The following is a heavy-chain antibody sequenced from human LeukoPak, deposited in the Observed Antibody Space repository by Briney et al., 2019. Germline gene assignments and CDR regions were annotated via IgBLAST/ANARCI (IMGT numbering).Heavy chain of an antibody. V-gene: IGHV1-2*02. CDR3: ARVLTQNDAFDI. D-gene: IGHD1-1*01. CDR2: INPNSGGT. Sequence: AASVKVSCKASGYTLTGYYMHWVRQAPGQGLEWMGWINPNSGGTNYAQKFQGRVTMTRDTSISTAYMELSRLRSDDTAVYYCARVLTQNDAFDIWGQGTMVTVSS. CDR1: GYTLTGYY. J-gene: IGHJ3*02.